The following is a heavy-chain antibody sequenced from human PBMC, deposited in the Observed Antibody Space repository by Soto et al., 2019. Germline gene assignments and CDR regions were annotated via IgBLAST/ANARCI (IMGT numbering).Heavy chain of an antibody. CDR2: IYYSGST. J-gene: IGHJ1*01. Sequence: SETLSLTCTVSGGSISSYYWSWIRQPPGKGLEWIGYIYYSGSTNYNPSLKSRVTISVDTSKNQFSLKLSSVTAADTAVYYCARDSAAAGTRPAEYFQHWGQGTLVTVSS. CDR1: GGSISSYY. D-gene: IGHD6-13*01. CDR3: ARDSAAAGTRPAEYFQH. V-gene: IGHV4-59*12.